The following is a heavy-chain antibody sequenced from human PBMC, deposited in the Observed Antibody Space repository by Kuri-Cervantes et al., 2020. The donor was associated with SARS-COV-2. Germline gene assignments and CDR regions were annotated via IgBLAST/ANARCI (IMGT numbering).Heavy chain of an antibody. Sequence: GESLKISCAASGFTFSSYGMHWVRQAPGKGLEWVAVISYDGSNKYYADSVKGRFTISRDNSKNTLYLQMNSLRAEDTAVYYCAKNGYDYYGSGCYYYYYYGMDVWGQGTTVTVSS. D-gene: IGHD3-10*01. CDR1: GFTFSSYG. V-gene: IGHV3-30*18. CDR3: AKNGYDYYGSGCYYYYYYGMDV. J-gene: IGHJ6*02. CDR2: ISYDGSNK.